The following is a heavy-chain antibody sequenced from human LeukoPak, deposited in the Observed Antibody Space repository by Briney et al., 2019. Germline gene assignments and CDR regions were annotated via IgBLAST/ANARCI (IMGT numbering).Heavy chain of an antibody. V-gene: IGHV3-23*01. Sequence: GGSLRLSCAASGFTFSSYAMSWVRQAPGKGLEWVSGISSSGGTTYHADSVKGRFTISRDNSKNTLYLQMNSLRVEDTAVYYCAKDYYGSGSYGAFDIWGQGTMVTVSS. J-gene: IGHJ3*02. CDR2: ISSSGGTT. D-gene: IGHD3-10*01. CDR3: AKDYYGSGSYGAFDI. CDR1: GFTFSSYA.